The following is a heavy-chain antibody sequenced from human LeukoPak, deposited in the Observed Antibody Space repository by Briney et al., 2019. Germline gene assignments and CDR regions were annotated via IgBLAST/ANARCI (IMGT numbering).Heavy chain of an antibody. CDR2: IKSKTAGGTT. J-gene: IGHJ4*02. CDR3: TTDYPNFD. V-gene: IGHV3-15*01. Sequence: GESLRLSCAASGFTFSNAWMSWVRQAPGKGLEWVGRIKSKTAGGTTDYAGPVKGRFTISRDDSKNTLYLQMTSLKPEDTAVYYCTTDYPNFDWGQGTLVTVSS. CDR1: GFTFSNAW. D-gene: IGHD1-7*01.